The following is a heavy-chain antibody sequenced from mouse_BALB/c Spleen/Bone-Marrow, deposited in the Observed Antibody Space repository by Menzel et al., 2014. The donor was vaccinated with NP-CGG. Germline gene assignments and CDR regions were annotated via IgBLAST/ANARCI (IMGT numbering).Heavy chain of an antibody. Sequence: VQLQQSGAELAKPGASVKMSCKVSGYNFISYWMHWVKQRPGQGLEWIGYINPSTGYTEYNQKFKDKATLTADKSSSKAYMQLSSLTSEDSAVYYCARNYDYDGGYYAMDYWGQGTSVTVSS. CDR1: GYNFISYW. J-gene: IGHJ4*01. CDR2: INPSTGYT. CDR3: ARNYDYDGGYYAMDY. V-gene: IGHV1-7*01. D-gene: IGHD2-4*01.